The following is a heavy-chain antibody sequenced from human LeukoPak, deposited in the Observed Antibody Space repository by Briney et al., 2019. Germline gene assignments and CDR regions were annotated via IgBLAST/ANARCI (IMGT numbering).Heavy chain of an antibody. CDR1: GFTFSSYS. V-gene: IGHV3-48*01. Sequence: SGGSLRLSCAASGFTFSSYSMNWVRQAPGKGLEWVSYISSSSSTIYYADSVKGRFTISRDNAKNSLYLQMNSLRAEDTAVYYCAKGPYGDYEGLDYWGQGTLVTVSS. CDR3: AKGPYGDYEGLDY. J-gene: IGHJ4*02. CDR2: ISSSSSTI. D-gene: IGHD4-17*01.